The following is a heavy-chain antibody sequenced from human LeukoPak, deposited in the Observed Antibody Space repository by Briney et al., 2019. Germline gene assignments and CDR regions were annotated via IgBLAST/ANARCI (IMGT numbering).Heavy chain of an antibody. V-gene: IGHV4-39*07. Sequence: SETLSLTCTVSGGSISSSNYYWGWIRQPPGKGLEWIGEINHSGSTNYNPSLKSRVTISVDTSKNQFSLKLSSVTAADTAVYYCARELGYCSSTSCYNWFDPWGQGTLVTVSS. J-gene: IGHJ5*02. CDR1: GGSISSSNYY. CDR2: INHSGST. CDR3: ARELGYCSSTSCYNWFDP. D-gene: IGHD2-2*01.